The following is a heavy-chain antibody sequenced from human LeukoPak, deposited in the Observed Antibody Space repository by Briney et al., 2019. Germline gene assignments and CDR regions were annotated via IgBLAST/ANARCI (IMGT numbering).Heavy chain of an antibody. CDR1: GYTVSTKY. V-gene: IGHV3-53*01. D-gene: IGHD2-2*02. Sequence: SGGSLRLSCAASGYTVSTKYMSWVRQAPGEGLEWVSTIYTSGETYYAASVKGRFTISRDDSKNTLYLQVNSLRAEDTAVYYCARGLYTTRHLNHFDYWGQGTLVTVSS. J-gene: IGHJ4*02. CDR2: IYTSGET. CDR3: ARGLYTTRHLNHFDY.